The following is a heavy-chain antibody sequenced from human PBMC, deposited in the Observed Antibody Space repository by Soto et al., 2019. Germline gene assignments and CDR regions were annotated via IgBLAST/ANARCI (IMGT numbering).Heavy chain of an antibody. D-gene: IGHD6-6*01. CDR3: AGLLEYSSSSGLDP. CDR1: GGSISSYY. Sequence: SETLSLTCTVSGGSISSYYWSWIRQPPGKGLEWIGYIYYSGSTNYNPSLKSRVTISVDTSKNQFSLKLSSVTAADTAVYYCAGLLEYSSSSGLDPWGQGTLVTVSS. V-gene: IGHV4-59*01. J-gene: IGHJ5*02. CDR2: IYYSGST.